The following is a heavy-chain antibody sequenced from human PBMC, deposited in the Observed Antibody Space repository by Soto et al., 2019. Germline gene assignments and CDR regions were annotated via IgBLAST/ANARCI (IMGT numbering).Heavy chain of an antibody. J-gene: IGHJ4*02. D-gene: IGHD1-26*01. CDR1: GFTFSSYA. CDR2: ISGSGGST. Sequence: EVQLLESGGGWVQPGGSLRLSCAASGFTFSSYAMNWVRQAPGKGLEWVSGISGSGGSTYYADSVKGRFSISRDSSKNTLYLQMTSLIAEDTAVYYCANRGRGSDFDYWGQGTLVTVSS. CDR3: ANRGRGSDFDY. V-gene: IGHV3-23*01.